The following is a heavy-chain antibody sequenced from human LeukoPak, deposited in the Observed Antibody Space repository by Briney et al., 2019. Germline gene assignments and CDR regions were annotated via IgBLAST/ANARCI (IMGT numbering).Heavy chain of an antibody. J-gene: IGHJ4*02. CDR3: ARDPGGSGYSFDS. Sequence: GGSLRLSCAASGFTFSSSGMHWVRQAPGKGLEWVALIWYDGSNKYYADSVKGRFTISRDNSKNTLYLQMNSLRTEDTAIYYCARDPGGSGYSFDSWGQGTLVTVSS. CDR2: IWYDGSNK. D-gene: IGHD6-19*01. CDR1: GFTFSSSG. V-gene: IGHV3-33*01.